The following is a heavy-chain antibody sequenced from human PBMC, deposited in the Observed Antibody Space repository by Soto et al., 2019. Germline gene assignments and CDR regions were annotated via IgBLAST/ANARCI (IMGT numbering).Heavy chain of an antibody. V-gene: IGHV4-31*03. CDR3: ARVWEGDEPCFDY. D-gene: IGHD1-26*01. Sequence: QVQLQESGPGLVKPSQTLSLTCTVSGGSISSGGYYWSWIRQHPGKGLEWIGYIYYSGSTYYNPYLKIRVTISVDTYKNQFSLKLSSVTAADTAVYYCARVWEGDEPCFDYWGQGTLVTVSS. CDR2: IYYSGST. CDR1: GGSISSGGYY. J-gene: IGHJ4*02.